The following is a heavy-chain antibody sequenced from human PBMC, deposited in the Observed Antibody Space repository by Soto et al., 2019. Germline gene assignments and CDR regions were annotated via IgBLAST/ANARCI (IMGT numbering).Heavy chain of an antibody. J-gene: IGHJ4*02. CDR1: GASITTYY. Sequence: SETLSLTCAVSGASITTYYWSWIRQPAGQGMEWIGHISPRGYTVYNPSLESRVTMSVDTSKNQFSLNLKSVTAADTAVYYCARDSPPIDYWGQGTLVTVSS. CDR3: ARDSPPIDY. V-gene: IGHV4-4*07. CDR2: ISPRGYT.